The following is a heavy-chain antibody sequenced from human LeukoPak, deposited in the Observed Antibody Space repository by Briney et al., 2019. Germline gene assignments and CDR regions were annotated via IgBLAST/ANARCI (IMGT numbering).Heavy chain of an antibody. CDR1: GFTFSSYS. V-gene: IGHV3-21*01. CDR2: ISSSSSYI. CDR3: ARDVRVYYYMDV. Sequence: GGSLRLSCAASGFTFSSYSMNWVRQAPGKGLEWVSSISSSSSYIYYADSVKGRFTISRDNAKNSLYLQMNSLRAEDTAVYYCARDVRVYYYMDVWGKGTTVTVSS. J-gene: IGHJ6*03.